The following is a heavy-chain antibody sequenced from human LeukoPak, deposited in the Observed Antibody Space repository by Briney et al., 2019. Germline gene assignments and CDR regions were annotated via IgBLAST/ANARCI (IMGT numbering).Heavy chain of an antibody. J-gene: IGHJ4*02. CDR2: IIPILGIA. V-gene: IGHV1-69*04. CDR3: ARDGTHDSSGYYYFDY. D-gene: IGHD3-22*01. Sequence: GASVKVSCKASGGTSSSYAISWVRQAPGQGLEWMGRIIPILGIANYAQKFQGRVTITADKSTSTAYMELSSLRSEDTAVYYCARDGTHDSSGYYYFDYWGQGTLVTVSS. CDR1: GGTSSSYA.